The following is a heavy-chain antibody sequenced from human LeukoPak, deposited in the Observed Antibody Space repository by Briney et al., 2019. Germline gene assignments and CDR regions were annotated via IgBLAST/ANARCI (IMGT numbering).Heavy chain of an antibody. CDR2: ISYDGSNK. V-gene: IGHV3-30*04. CDR1: GFTFSSYA. J-gene: IGHJ4*02. D-gene: IGHD3-22*01. CDR3: ASSDPPITMIVVGEGFDY. Sequence: PGGSLRLSCAASGFTFSSYAMNWVRQAPGKGLEWVAVISYDGSNKYYADSVKGRFTISRDNSKNTLYLQMNSLRAEDTAVYYCASSDPPITMIVVGEGFDYWGQGTLVTVSS.